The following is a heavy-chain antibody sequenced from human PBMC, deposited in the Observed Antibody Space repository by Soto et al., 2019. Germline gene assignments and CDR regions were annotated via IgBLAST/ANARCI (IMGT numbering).Heavy chain of an antibody. J-gene: IGHJ4*02. CDR3: ARGRKYGDY. Sequence: QVQLVQSGAEVKKPGASVKVSCKASGYTFTSYDINWVRQATGQGLEWMGWMNPNSGNTGYAQKFXXRXTXXRNTSISTGYMELSSLRSEDTAVYYCARGRKYGDYWGQGTLVTVSS. CDR2: MNPNSGNT. D-gene: IGHD4-17*01. CDR1: GYTFTSYD. V-gene: IGHV1-8*01.